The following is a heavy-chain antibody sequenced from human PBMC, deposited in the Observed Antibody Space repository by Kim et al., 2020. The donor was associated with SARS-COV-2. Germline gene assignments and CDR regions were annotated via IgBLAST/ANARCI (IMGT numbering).Heavy chain of an antibody. CDR3: ARGFDYVWGSYRSIPGY. Sequence: ASVKVSCKASGYTFTSYAMHWVRQAPGQRLEWMGWINAGNGNTKYSQKFQGRVTITRDTSASTAYMELSSLRSEDTAVYYCARGFDYVWGSYRSIPGYWGQGTLVTVSS. J-gene: IGHJ4*02. CDR2: INAGNGNT. CDR1: GYTFTSYA. V-gene: IGHV1-3*01. D-gene: IGHD3-16*02.